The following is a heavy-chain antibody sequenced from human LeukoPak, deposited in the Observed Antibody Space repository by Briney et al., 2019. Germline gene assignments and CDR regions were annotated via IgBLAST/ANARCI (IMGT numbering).Heavy chain of an antibody. J-gene: IGHJ6*03. CDR1: GGSISSYY. CDR3: ARLPVYYYYYMDV. Sequence: SETLSLTCTVSGGSISSYYWSWIRQPPGKGLEWIGYIYYSGSTNYNPSLKSRVTISVDTSKNQFSLKLSSVTAADTAVYYCARLPVYYYYYMDVWGKGTTVTVSS. CDR2: IYYSGST. V-gene: IGHV4-59*12.